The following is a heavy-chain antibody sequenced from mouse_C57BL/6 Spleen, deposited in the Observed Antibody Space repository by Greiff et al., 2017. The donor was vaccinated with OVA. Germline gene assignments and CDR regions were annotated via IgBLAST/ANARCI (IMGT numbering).Heavy chain of an antibody. CDR1: GFTFSDYY. CDR3: AREEVHDYGVAMDY. J-gene: IGHJ4*01. D-gene: IGHD2-4*01. CDR2: INYDGSST. Sequence: EVKLMESEGGLVQPGSSMKLSCTASGFTFSDYYMAWVRQVPEKGLEWVANINYDGSSTYYLDSLKSRFIISRDNAKNILYLQMSSMKSEDTATYYCAREEVHDYGVAMDYWGQGTSVTVSS. V-gene: IGHV5-16*01.